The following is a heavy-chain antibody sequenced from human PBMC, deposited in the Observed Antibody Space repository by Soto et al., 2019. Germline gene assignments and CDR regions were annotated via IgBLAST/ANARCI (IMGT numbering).Heavy chain of an antibody. J-gene: IGHJ4*02. Sequence: SETLSLTCAVYGGSFSGYYWSWIRHPPGKGLEWIGEINHSGSTNYNPSLKSRVTISVDTSKNQFSLKLSSVTASDTAVYYCARGKTVAGKGWFDYLGQGTLVAVSS. CDR2: INHSGST. CDR1: GGSFSGYY. V-gene: IGHV4-34*01. CDR3: ARGKTVAGKGWFDY. D-gene: IGHD6-19*01.